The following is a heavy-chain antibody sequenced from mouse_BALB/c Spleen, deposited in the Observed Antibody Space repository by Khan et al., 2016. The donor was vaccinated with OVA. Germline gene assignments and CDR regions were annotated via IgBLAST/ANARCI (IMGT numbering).Heavy chain of an antibody. V-gene: IGHV2-4*02. CDR2: IWRGGST. CDR1: GFSLTNYG. J-gene: IGHJ4*01. Sequence: QVQLQQSGPGLVQPSQSLSITCTVSGFSLTNYGVHWVRQPPGKGLEWLGLIWRGGSTDYNAAFISRLSITTDNTTSQVFFKMNSQKADDTAIYYCARKRGVHYNMDYWCQGTLVTVSS. CDR3: ARKRGVHYNMDY.